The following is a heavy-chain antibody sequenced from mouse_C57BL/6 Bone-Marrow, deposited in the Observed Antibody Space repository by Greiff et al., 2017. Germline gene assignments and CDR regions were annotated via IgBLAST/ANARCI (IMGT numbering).Heavy chain of an antibody. V-gene: IGHV5-17*01. CDR2: ISSGSSTI. CDR3: ARSYYYGSSLSYAMDY. CDR1: GFTFSDYG. Sequence: EVMLVESGGGLVKPGGSLKLSCAASGFTFSDYGMHWVRQAPEKGLEWVAYISSGSSTIYYADTVKGRFTISRDNAKNTLFLQMTSLRSEDTAMYYCARSYYYGSSLSYAMDYWGQGTSVTVSS. J-gene: IGHJ4*01. D-gene: IGHD1-1*01.